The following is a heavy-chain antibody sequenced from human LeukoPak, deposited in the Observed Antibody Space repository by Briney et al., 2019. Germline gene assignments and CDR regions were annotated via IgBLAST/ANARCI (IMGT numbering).Heavy chain of an antibody. J-gene: IGHJ4*02. CDR2: IYSDNT. D-gene: IGHD4/OR15-4a*01. CDR1: GFTVSSNS. Sequence: PGGSLRLSCAASGFTVSSNSMSWVRQAPGKGLEWVSSIYSDNTHYSDSVKGRFTISRDNSKNTLYLQMNSLRAEDTAVYYCARRAGAYSHPYDYWGQGTLVTVSS. V-gene: IGHV3-53*01. CDR3: ARRAGAYSHPYDY.